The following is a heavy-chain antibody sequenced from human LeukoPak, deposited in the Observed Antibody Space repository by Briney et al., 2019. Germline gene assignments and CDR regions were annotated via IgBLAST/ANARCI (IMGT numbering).Heavy chain of an antibody. D-gene: IGHD3-10*01. CDR2: ISRNSDGI. CDR1: GFTFSSYS. Sequence: GGSLRLSCAASGFTFSSYSMNWVRQAPGKGLEWVSGISRNSDGIGYADSVKGRFTMSRDNAKNSLDLQMNSLRPEDTALYYCTTFITTVRGVIVGGPFDIWGQGTMVAVSS. J-gene: IGHJ3*02. V-gene: IGHV3-9*01. CDR3: TTFITTVRGVIVGGPFDI.